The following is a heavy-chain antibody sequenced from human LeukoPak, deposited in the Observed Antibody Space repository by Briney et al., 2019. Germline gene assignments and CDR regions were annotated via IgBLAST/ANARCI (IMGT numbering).Heavy chain of an antibody. CDR3: ASRGCSSTSCYHTYWYFDL. V-gene: IGHV1-69*05. D-gene: IGHD2-2*01. CDR1: GGTFSSYA. J-gene: IGHJ2*01. CDR2: IIPIFGTA. Sequence: GASVKVSCKASGGTFSSYAISWVRQAPGQGLEWMGGIIPIFGTANYAQKFQGRVTITTGESTSTAYMELSSLRSEDTAVYYCASRGCSSTSCYHTYWYFDLWGRGTLVTVSS.